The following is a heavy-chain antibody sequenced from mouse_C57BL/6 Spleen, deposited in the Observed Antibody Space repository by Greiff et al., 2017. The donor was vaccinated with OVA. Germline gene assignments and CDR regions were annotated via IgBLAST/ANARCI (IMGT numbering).Heavy chain of an antibody. CDR3: ARLRSTMVTTGFAY. CDR2: IHPNSGST. J-gene: IGHJ3*01. CDR1: GYTFTSYW. D-gene: IGHD2-2*01. Sequence: VQLQQPGAELVKPGASVKLSCKASGYTFTSYWMLWVKQRPGQGLEWIGMIHPNSGSTNYNEKFKSKATLTVDKSSSTAYMQLSSLTSEDSAVYYCARLRSTMVTTGFAYWGQGTLVTVSA. V-gene: IGHV1-64*01.